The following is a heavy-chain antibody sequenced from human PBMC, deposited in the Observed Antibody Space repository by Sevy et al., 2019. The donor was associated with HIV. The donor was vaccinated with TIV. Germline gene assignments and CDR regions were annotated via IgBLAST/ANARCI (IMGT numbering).Heavy chain of an antibody. CDR3: ARATTLGIAAAGGGKLGMDV. CDR1: GFTVSSNY. J-gene: IGHJ6*02. D-gene: IGHD6-13*01. V-gene: IGHV3-53*01. Sequence: GGSLRLSCAASGFTVSSNYMSWVRQAPGKGLEWVSVIYSGGSTYYADSVKGRFTISRDNSKNTPYLQMNSLRAEDTAVYYCARATTLGIAAAGGGKLGMDVWGQGTTVTVSS. CDR2: IYSGGST.